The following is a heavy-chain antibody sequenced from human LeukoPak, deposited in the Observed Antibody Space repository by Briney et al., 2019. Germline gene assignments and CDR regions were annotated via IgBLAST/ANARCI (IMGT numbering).Heavy chain of an antibody. Sequence: TGGSLSLSCAASGFSLSNAWMSWVRQAPGKGLEWVGCIKSKSDGGTTEYAAPVKGRLNISRDDSKNTLYLQMNSLKTEDTAVYYCATDSSSSSYYWGQGTLVTVSS. D-gene: IGHD6-6*01. J-gene: IGHJ4*02. CDR3: ATDSSSSSYY. V-gene: IGHV3-15*01. CDR2: IKSKSDGGTT. CDR1: GFSLSNAW.